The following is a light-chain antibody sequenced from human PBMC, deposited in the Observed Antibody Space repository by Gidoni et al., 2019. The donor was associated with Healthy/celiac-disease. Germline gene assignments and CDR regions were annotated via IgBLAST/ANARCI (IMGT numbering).Light chain of an antibody. V-gene: IGKV3-11*01. J-gene: IGKJ5*01. CDR1: QSVSSY. Sequence: EIVLTQSPATLSLSPGERATLACRASQSVSSYLAWYQQKPGQAPRLLIYDASNRATGIPARFSGSGSGTDFTLTISSLEPEDFAVYYCQQRSNWFFGQXTRLEIK. CDR2: DAS. CDR3: QQRSNWF.